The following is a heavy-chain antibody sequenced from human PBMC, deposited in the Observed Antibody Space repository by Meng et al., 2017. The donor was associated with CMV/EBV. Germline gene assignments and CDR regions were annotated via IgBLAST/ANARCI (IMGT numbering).Heavy chain of an antibody. CDR3: ARQKIYCSSTSCYKGGLDY. V-gene: IGHV3-74*01. J-gene: IGHJ4*02. CDR2: INSDGSST. CDR1: GFTFSSYW. D-gene: IGHD2-2*02. Sequence: GESLKISCAASGFTFSSYWMHWVRQAPGKGLVWVSRINSDGSSTSYADSVKGRFTISRDNAKNTLYLQMNSLRAEDTAVYYCARQKIYCSSTSCYKGGLDYWGQGTLVTVSS.